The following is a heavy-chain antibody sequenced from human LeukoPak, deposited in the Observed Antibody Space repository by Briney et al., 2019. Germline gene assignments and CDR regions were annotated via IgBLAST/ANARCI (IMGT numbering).Heavy chain of an antibody. J-gene: IGHJ6*03. CDR2: ITGSGGGT. CDR1: GFPFSTYA. V-gene: IGHV3-23*01. CDR3: TKNRGAGAHYYYHMNV. D-gene: IGHD1-26*01. Sequence: GRSLRPSCAASGFPFSTYAMTWVRQTPGKGLEWVSTITGSGGGTLYADSVKGRFTISRDNSKTTLYLHLNSLRGEDTAIYYCTKNRGAGAHYYYHMNVWGKGTTVTVSS.